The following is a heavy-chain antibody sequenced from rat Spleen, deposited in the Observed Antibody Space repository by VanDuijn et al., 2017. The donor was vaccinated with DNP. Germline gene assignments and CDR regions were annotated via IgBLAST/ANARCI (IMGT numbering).Heavy chain of an antibody. D-gene: IGHD1-4*01. CDR2: IFSSGHAT. CDR1: GYTFSSFP. J-gene: IGHJ3*01. V-gene: IGHV5-46*01. CDR3: TGPKYPGISPNWFAF. Sequence: EVQLVESGGGLVQPGGSMKVSCAASGYTFSSFPMAWIRQVPGKGLVWFASIFSSGHATYYPDSVKGRFTIFRDNAKNTLYLQMNSLRSEDTASYYCTGPKYPGISPNWFAFCGQGTLVTVSS.